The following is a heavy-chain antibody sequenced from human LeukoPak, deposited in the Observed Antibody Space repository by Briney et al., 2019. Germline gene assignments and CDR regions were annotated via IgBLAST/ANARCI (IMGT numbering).Heavy chain of an antibody. CDR3: ARVGHNWFDP. CDR1: GGSISSPNW. Sequence: SETLSLTCAVSGGSISSPNWWTWVRQPPGKGLEWIGEIYHSGRTNSNPSLESRVIMSVDKSKNQFSLKLTSVTAADTAVHYCARVGHNWFDPWGQGTLVTVSS. V-gene: IGHV4-4*02. D-gene: IGHD1-26*01. CDR2: IYHSGRT. J-gene: IGHJ5*02.